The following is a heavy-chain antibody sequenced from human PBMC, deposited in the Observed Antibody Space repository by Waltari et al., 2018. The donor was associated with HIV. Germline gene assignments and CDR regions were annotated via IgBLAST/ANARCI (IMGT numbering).Heavy chain of an antibody. CDR3: ARQSRGNSVGYDY. CDR2: IYYSGST. V-gene: IGHV4-59*08. CDR1: GGSISSYY. D-gene: IGHD1-26*01. J-gene: IGHJ4*02. Sequence: QVQLQESGPGLVKPSETLSLTCTVSGGSISSYYWSWIRQPPGKGLEWIGYIYYSGSTNYTPALKSRLTMSVDTSKNQFSLKLSSVTAADTAVYYCARQSRGNSVGYDYWGQGTLVTVSS.